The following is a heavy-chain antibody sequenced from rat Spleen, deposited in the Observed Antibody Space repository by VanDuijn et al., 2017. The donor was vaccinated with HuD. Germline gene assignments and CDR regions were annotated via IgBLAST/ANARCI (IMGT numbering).Heavy chain of an antibody. D-gene: IGHD1-11*01. V-gene: IGHV5-29*01. CDR2: INYDGSST. J-gene: IGHJ3*01. Sequence: EVQLVESGGGLVQPGRSLKLSCAASGFTFSNYYMAWVRQAPTKGLEWVATINYDGSSTYYRDSVKGRFTISRDNAKSTLYLQMDSLRSEDTATFYCARLGTEAIGNWFSYWGQGTLVTVSS. CDR3: ARLGTEAIGNWFSY. CDR1: GFTFSNYY.